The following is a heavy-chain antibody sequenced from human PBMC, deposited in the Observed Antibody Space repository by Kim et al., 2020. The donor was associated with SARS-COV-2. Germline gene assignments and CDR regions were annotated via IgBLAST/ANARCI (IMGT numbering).Heavy chain of an antibody. J-gene: IGHJ3*02. CDR1: GGSISSGGSS. V-gene: IGHV4-31*03. D-gene: IGHD3-22*01. Sequence: SETLSLTCTVSGGSISSGGSSWSSIRQHPGKGLEWIGYIYYSGSTYYNPSLKSRVTIPVDTSKHQFSLKLSSVTAADTAVYYCASSILGYYDCYAFDIWG. CDR2: IYYSGST. CDR3: ASSILGYYDCYAFDI.